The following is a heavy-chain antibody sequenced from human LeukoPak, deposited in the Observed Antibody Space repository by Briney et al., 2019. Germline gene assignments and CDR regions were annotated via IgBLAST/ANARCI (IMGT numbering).Heavy chain of an antibody. CDR2: MNPNSGNT. CDR3: ARGRGSGHKENWFDP. V-gene: IGHV1-8*01. Sequence: ASVKVSCKASGYTFTTYDINWVRQATRRGLEWMGWMNPNSGNTGYTQKFQGRVTMTRNTSISTAYMELSSLRSEDTAVYYCARGRGSGHKENWFDPWGQGTLVTVSS. J-gene: IGHJ5*02. D-gene: IGHD6-19*01. CDR1: GYTFTTYD.